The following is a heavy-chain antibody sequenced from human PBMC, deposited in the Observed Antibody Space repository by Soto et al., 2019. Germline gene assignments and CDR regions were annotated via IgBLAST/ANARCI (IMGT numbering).Heavy chain of an antibody. V-gene: IGHV1-3*01. J-gene: IGHJ4*02. CDR2: INAGNGNT. CDR1: GYTFTSYA. CDR3: ARLTGYYAPDY. D-gene: IGHD3-9*01. Sequence: GASVKVSCKASGYTFTSYAMHWVRQAPGQRLEWMGWINAGNGNTKYSQKFQGRVTITRDTSASTAYMELSSLRSVFTAVYYCARLTGYYAPDYWGQGTLVTVSS.